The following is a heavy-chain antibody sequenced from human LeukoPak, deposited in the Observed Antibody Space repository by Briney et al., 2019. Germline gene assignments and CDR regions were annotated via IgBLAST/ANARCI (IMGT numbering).Heavy chain of an antibody. CDR1: GFTVSSNY. V-gene: IGHV3-66*03. J-gene: IGHJ4*02. CDR3: ARAYYDFWSGYYYWDY. Sequence: GGSLRLSCAASGFTVSSNYMSWVRQAPGKGLEWVSVIYSCGSTYYADSVKGRFTISRDNSKNTLYLQMNSLRAEDTAVYYCARAYYDFWSGYYYWDYWGQGTLVTVSS. CDR2: IYSCGST. D-gene: IGHD3-3*01.